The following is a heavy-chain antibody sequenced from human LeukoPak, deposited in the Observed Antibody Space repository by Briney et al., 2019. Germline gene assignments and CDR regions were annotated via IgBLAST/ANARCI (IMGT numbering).Heavy chain of an antibody. CDR3: AKSNGYGLIDI. CDR1: GGPISSYY. J-gene: IGHJ3*02. V-gene: IGHV4-4*07. CDR2: LHTSGST. D-gene: IGHD3-22*01. Sequence: PSETLSLTCTVSGGPISSYYWSWIRQPAGEGLEWIGRLHTSGSTHYNPSLKSRVTISLDTSRNQFSLKLNPVTAADTAVYYCAKSNGYGLIDIWGQGTMVTVSS.